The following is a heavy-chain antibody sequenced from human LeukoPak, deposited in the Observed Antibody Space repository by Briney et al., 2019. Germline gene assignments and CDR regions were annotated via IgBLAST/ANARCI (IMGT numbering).Heavy chain of an antibody. CDR1: GFTFSSYA. Sequence: GGSLRLSCAASGFTFSSYAMSWVRQAPGKGLEWVSSISSSSSYIYYADSVKGRFTISRDNAKNSLYLQMNSLRAEDTAVYYCGVCPDYYDSSGYSYYFDYWGQGTLVTVSS. V-gene: IGHV3-21*01. CDR3: GVCPDYYDSSGYSYYFDY. CDR2: ISSSSSYI. D-gene: IGHD3-22*01. J-gene: IGHJ4*02.